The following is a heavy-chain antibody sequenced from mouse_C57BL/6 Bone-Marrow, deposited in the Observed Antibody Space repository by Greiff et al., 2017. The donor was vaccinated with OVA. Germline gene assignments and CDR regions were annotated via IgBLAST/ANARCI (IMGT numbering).Heavy chain of an antibody. CDR1: GYTFTDYE. J-gene: IGHJ2*02. CDR2: IDPETGGT. CDR3: TVDSSGYGY. D-gene: IGHD3-2*01. Sequence: QVQLQQSGAELVRPGASVTLSCKASGYTFTDYEMHWVKQAPVHGLEWIGAIDPETGGTAYTQKFKGKAILTADKSSSTAYMELRSLTSEDSPLYYCTVDSSGYGYWRQGTSLTVSS. V-gene: IGHV1-15*01.